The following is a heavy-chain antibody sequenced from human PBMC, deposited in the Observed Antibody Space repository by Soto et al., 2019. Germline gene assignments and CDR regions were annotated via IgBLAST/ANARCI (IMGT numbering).Heavy chain of an antibody. V-gene: IGHV1-2*04. CDR3: ARGLAAAGKNWFDP. CDR1: GYTFTVYY. D-gene: IGHD6-13*01. Sequence: ASVKVSCKASGYTFTVYYMHWVRQAPGQGLEWMGWINPNSGGTNYAQKFQGWVTMTRDTSISTAYMELSRLRSDDTAVYYCARGLAAAGKNWFDPWGQGTLVTVSS. CDR2: INPNSGGT. J-gene: IGHJ5*02.